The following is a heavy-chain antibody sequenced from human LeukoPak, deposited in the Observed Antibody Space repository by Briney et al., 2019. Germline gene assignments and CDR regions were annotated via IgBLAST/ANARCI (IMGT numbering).Heavy chain of an antibody. CDR2: IYYSGST. Sequence: PSETLSLTCTASGGSISSGGYYWSWIRQHPGKGLEWIGYIYYSGSTYYNPSLKSRVTISVDTSKNQFSLKLSSVTAADTAVYYCARDSHDFWSGYLYFDYWGQGTLVTVSS. V-gene: IGHV4-31*03. CDR3: ARDSHDFWSGYLYFDY. D-gene: IGHD3-3*01. J-gene: IGHJ4*02. CDR1: GGSISSGGYY.